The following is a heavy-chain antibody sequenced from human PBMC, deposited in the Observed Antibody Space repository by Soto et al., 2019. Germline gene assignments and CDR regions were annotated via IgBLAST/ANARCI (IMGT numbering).Heavy chain of an antibody. CDR1: GFSFGSYA. Sequence: GGSLRLSCAASGFSFGSYALSWVRQAPGKGLEWVSTISGSDGKTFYADSVKGRFSISRDTSQSALYLQMNSLRADDTAMYYCARWSYLGYWGQGTRVTVSS. J-gene: IGHJ1*01. CDR3: ARWSYLGY. V-gene: IGHV3-23*01. D-gene: IGHD3-10*01. CDR2: ISGSDGKT.